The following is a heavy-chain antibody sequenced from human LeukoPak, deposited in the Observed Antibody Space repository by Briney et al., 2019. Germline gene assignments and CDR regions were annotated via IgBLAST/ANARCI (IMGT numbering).Heavy chain of an antibody. J-gene: IGHJ3*01. CDR1: GGSFRDYY. CDR2: INHSGST. V-gene: IGHV4-34*01. CDR3: AKAPYLSTGS. D-gene: IGHD3-22*01. Sequence: SETLSLTCTVYGGSFRDYYWSWIRQPPGKGLEWIGEINHSGSTNYNPSLKSRVTISLDTSKNQFSLKLTSVTAADTAVYYCAKAPYLSTGSWGQGILVAVSS.